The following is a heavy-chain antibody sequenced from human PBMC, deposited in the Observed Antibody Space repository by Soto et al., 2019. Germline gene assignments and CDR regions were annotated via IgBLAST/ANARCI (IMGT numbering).Heavy chain of an antibody. CDR2: IRSKAYGGTT. CDR3: TRDVGAWDYYYGMDV. Sequence: PGGSLRLSCTASGFTFGYYAMSWFRQAPGKGLEWVGFIRSKAYGGTTEYAASVKGRFTISRDDSKSIAYLQMNSLKTEDTAVYXCTRDVGAWDYYYGMDVWGPGTTVTVSS. J-gene: IGHJ6*02. V-gene: IGHV3-49*03. CDR1: GFTFGYYA. D-gene: IGHD1-26*01.